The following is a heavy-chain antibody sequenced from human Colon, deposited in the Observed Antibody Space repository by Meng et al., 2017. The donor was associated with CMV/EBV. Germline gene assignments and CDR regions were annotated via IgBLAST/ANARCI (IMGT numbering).Heavy chain of an antibody. Sequence: GESLKISCAASGFTFSRNAMHWVRQAPGKGLEWVAVISYDGSNKYYADSVKGRFTISRDNSKNTLYLQMDSLRGEDTAVYYCAKGSEYFDFWSSSDWGQGTLVTVSS. CDR1: GFTFSRNA. D-gene: IGHD3-3*01. CDR2: ISYDGSNK. CDR3: AKGSEYFDFWSSSD. V-gene: IGHV3-30-3*01. J-gene: IGHJ4*02.